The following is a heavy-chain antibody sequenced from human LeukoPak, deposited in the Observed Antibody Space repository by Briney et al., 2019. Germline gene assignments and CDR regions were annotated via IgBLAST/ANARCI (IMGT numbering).Heavy chain of an antibody. V-gene: IGHV4-38-2*02. CDR1: GYAISSGYY. Sequence: SETLSLTCSVSGYAISSGYYWTWIRPPPGKGLEWIGEINHGGSTNYNPSLKSRVTISIDTSKNQFSLKLSSVTAADTAVYYCARYLDYGGNSRVFQHWGQGTLVTVSS. D-gene: IGHD4-23*01. CDR3: ARYLDYGGNSRVFQH. CDR2: INHGGST. J-gene: IGHJ1*01.